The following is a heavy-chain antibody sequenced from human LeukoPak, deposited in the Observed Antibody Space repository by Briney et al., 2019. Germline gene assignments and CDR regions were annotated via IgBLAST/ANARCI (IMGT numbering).Heavy chain of an antibody. V-gene: IGHV3-23*01. CDR1: GFTFSSYA. Sequence: GGSLRLSCTASGFTFSSYAMSWVRQAPGKGLEWVSAISGSGGSTYYADSVKGRFTISRDNSKNTLYLQMNSLRAEDTAVYYCAKSSMGYGGNSGPFDYWGQGTLATVSS. D-gene: IGHD4-23*01. J-gene: IGHJ4*02. CDR3: AKSSMGYGGNSGPFDY. CDR2: ISGSGGST.